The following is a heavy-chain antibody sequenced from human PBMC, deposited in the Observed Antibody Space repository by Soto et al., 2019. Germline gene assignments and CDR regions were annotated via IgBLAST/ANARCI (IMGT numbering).Heavy chain of an antibody. Sequence: PSETLSLTCAVSSDSISSNYWWSWVRQPPGKGLEWIGEIYHSGSTNYNPSLKSRVTILVGTSKNHFSLKLSSVTAADTAVYYCARSGGFFFDYWGLGTLVTVSS. CDR2: IYHSGST. CDR3: ARSGGFFFDY. CDR1: SDSISSNYW. V-gene: IGHV4-4*02. D-gene: IGHD3-10*01. J-gene: IGHJ4*02.